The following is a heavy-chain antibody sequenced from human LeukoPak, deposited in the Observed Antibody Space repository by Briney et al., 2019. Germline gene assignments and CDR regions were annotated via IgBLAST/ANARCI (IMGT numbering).Heavy chain of an antibody. CDR1: GYTFTGYY. J-gene: IGHJ5*02. CDR3: ARSVRLMVRGEGYWFDP. Sequence: GASVKVSCKASGYTFTGYYMHWVRQAPGQGLEWMGWINPNSGGTNYAQKFQGRVTMTRDTSISTAYMELSRLRSDDTAVYYCARSVRLMVRGEGYWFDPWGQGTLVTVSS. CDR2: INPNSGGT. V-gene: IGHV1-2*02. D-gene: IGHD3-10*01.